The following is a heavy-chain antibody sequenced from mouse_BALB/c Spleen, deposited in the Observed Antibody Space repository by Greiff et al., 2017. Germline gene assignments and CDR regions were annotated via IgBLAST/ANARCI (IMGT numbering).Heavy chain of an antibody. CDR2: IWSGGST. Sequence: VQLQQSGPGLVQPSQSLSITCTVSGFSLTSYVHWVRQSPGKGLEWLGVIWSGGSTDYNAAFISRLSISKDNSKSQVFFKMNSLQANDTAIYYCAMYGNYVEFAYWGQGTLVTVSA. D-gene: IGHD2-10*02. V-gene: IGHV2-2*02. CDR3: AMYGNYVEFAY. CDR1: GFSLTSY. J-gene: IGHJ3*01.